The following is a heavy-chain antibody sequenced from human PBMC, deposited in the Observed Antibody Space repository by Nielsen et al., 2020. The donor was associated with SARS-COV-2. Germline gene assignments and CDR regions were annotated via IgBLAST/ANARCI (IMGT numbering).Heavy chain of an antibody. CDR3: ARLWDDGYYFDTGPYDY. CDR2: INPDESKT. J-gene: IGHJ4*02. V-gene: IGHV3-74*03. CDR1: GFIFSSYR. Sequence: GESLKISCAASGFIFSSYRMHWVRQVPGKGLIWVSHINPDESKTTYADSVKGRFTISRDNAKNTLYLQMNSLRAEDTAVYYCARLWDDGYYFDTGPYDYWGQGTVVTVSS. D-gene: IGHD3-22*01.